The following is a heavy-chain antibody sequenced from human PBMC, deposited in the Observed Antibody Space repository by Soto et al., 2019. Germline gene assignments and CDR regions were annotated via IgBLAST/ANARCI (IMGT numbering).Heavy chain of an antibody. CDR2: ISYSGST. V-gene: IGHV4-31*03. CDR1: GGSISSGSYY. Sequence: QVQLQESGPGVVKPSQTLSLTCTVSGGSISSGSYYWSWSRQRPGQGLEWIGYISYSGSTYYNPSLKSRLTISADTSKNQFALKLSSVTAADTAVYYCARVNNINMIVMVLDSWGQGTLVTVSS. CDR3: ARVNNINMIVMVLDS. D-gene: IGHD3-22*01. J-gene: IGHJ4*02.